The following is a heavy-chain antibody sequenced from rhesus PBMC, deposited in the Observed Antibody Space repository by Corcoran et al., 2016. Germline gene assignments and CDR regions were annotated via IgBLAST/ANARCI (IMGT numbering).Heavy chain of an antibody. CDR3: AIDPGGDYNIWTGYDY. CDR1: GGSTSGYW. Sequence: QVQLQESGPGLVKPSETLSLTCAVSGGSTSGYWWGGARQPPGKGLGWIGYIGGSSRSTYYNPSLKSRVTISTATSKTQFSLKLSSVTAADTVVYYCAIDPGGDYNIWTGYDYWGQGVLVTVSS. D-gene: IGHD3-3*01. J-gene: IGHJ4*01. CDR2: IGGSSRST. V-gene: IGHV4-165*01.